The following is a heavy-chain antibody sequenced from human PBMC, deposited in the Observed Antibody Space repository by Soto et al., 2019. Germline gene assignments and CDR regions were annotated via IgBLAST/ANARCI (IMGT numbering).Heavy chain of an antibody. Sequence: GYLSLSYVASGFTFTTSWMSWVRQAPGKGLEWVANIRQDGGAQYYVDSVKGRFTISRDNAKNSVYLQMDSLRVEDTAVYYCVRGGHGSGSYLGSSWGQGILVTVAS. CDR1: GFTFTTSW. CDR3: VRGGHGSGSYLGSS. V-gene: IGHV3-7*03. CDR2: IRQDGGAQ. J-gene: IGHJ5*02. D-gene: IGHD3-10*01.